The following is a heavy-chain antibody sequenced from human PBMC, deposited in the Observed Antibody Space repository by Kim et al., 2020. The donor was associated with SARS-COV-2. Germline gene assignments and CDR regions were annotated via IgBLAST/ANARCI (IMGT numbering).Heavy chain of an antibody. J-gene: IGHJ2*01. V-gene: IGHV4-59*09. D-gene: IGHD5-12*01. CDR3: AKGGYNLGNWYFDL. Sequence: YNPSLKSRVTISVDTSKNQFSMNLRSVTAADTAVYYCAKGGYNLGNWYFDLWGRGTLVTVSS.